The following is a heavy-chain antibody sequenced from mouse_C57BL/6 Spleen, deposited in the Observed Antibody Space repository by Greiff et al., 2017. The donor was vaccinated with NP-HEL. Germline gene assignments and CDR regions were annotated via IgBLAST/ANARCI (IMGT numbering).Heavy chain of an antibody. CDR3: TRSYYSSFDY. V-gene: IGHV1-15*01. CDR2: IDPETGGT. J-gene: IGHJ2*01. CDR1: GYTFTDYE. D-gene: IGHD2-12*01. Sequence: QVQLQQSGAELVRPGASVTLSCKASGYTFTDYEMHWVKQTPVHGLEWIGAIDPETGGTAYNQKFKGKAILTADKSSSTAYMELRSLTSEDSAVYYCTRSYYSSFDYWGQGTTLTVSS.